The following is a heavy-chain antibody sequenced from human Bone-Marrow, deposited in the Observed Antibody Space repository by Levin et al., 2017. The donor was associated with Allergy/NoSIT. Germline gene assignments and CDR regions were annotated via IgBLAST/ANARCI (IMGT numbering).Heavy chain of an antibody. Sequence: GGSLRLSCAASGFTSSTYWMHWVRQAPGKGLVSVSRINSDGSSTSYADSVKGRFTFSRDNAKNTLYLQMNSLRAEDTAVYYCVREGGNYDKKLDYWGQGTLVTVSS. CDR2: INSDGSST. D-gene: IGHD3-16*01. J-gene: IGHJ4*02. V-gene: IGHV3-74*01. CDR3: VREGGNYDKKLDY. CDR1: GFTSSTYW.